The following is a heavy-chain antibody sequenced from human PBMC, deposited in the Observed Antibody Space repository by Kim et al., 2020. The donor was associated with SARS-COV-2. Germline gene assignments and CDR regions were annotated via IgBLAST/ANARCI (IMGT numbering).Heavy chain of an antibody. Sequence: SETLSLTCAVYGGSFSGYYWSWIRQPPGKGLEWIGEINHSGSTNYNPSLKSRVTISVDTSKNQFSLKLSSVTAADTAVYYCARGGVEMATIIYFDYWGQGTLVTVSS. D-gene: IGHD5-12*01. CDR3: ARGGVEMATIIYFDY. CDR2: INHSGST. V-gene: IGHV4-34*01. CDR1: GGSFSGYY. J-gene: IGHJ4*02.